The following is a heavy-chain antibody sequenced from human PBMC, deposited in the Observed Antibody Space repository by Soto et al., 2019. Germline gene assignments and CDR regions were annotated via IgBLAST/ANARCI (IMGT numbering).Heavy chain of an antibody. J-gene: IGHJ6*03. CDR3: ARDRGVAPPVAGNTHYYYYMDV. CDR2: ICGFNGNT. V-gene: IGHV1-18*01. CDR1: GYSFNNYG. D-gene: IGHD6-19*01. Sequence: QDQFVQSGAEVKKPGSSVTVSCKASGYSFNNYGITWVRQAPGQGLEWMGWICGFNGNTHYAQKLQGRVTMTTDASTRTAYMELRSLRSDDTAVYYCARDRGVAPPVAGNTHYYYYMDVWGKGTTVTVSS.